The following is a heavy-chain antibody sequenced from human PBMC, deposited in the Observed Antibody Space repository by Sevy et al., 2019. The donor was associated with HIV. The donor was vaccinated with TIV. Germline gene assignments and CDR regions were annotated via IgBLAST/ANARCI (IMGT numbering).Heavy chain of an antibody. CDR1: GFTFSSYA. Sequence: GGSLRLSCAASGFTFSSYAMSWVRQAPGKGLEWVSAISGSGGSTYYADSVKGRFTISRDNSKNTLYLQMNSLRAEDTAVYYCAKARLRDYYYGSGDDYWGQGTLVTVSS. D-gene: IGHD3-10*01. CDR3: AKARLRDYYYGSGDDY. CDR2: ISGSGGST. J-gene: IGHJ4*02. V-gene: IGHV3-23*01.